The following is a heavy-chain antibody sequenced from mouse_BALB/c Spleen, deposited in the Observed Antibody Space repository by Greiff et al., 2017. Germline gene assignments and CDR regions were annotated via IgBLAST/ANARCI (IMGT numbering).Heavy chain of an antibody. D-gene: IGHD2-4*01. V-gene: IGHV1S81*02. J-gene: IGHJ3*01. CDR3: TSITTGVAY. CDR2: INPSNGGT. CDR1: GYTFTSYY. Sequence: VQRVESGAELVKPGASVKLSCKASGYTFTSYYMYWVKQRPGQGLEWIGEINPSNGGTNFNEKFKSKATLTVDKSSSTAYMQLSSLTSEDSAVYYCTSITTGVAYWGQGTLVTVSA.